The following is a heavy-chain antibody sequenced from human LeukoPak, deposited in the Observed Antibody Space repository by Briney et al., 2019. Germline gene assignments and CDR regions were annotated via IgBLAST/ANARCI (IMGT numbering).Heavy chain of an antibody. J-gene: IGHJ4*02. Sequence: SETLSLTCTVSGGSISSYYWSWIRQPPGKGLEWIGYFYYSGSTYYNPSLKSRVTISVDTSKNQFSLKLSSVTAADTAVYYCARVSDYGGTGYFDYWGQGTLVTVSS. CDR2: FYYSGST. D-gene: IGHD4-23*01. CDR3: ARVSDYGGTGYFDY. V-gene: IGHV4-59*08. CDR1: GGSISSYY.